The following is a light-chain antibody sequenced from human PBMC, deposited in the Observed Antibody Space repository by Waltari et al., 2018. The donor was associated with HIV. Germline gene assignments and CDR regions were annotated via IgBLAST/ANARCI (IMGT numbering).Light chain of an antibody. CDR2: EAI. J-gene: IGLJ2*01. V-gene: IGLV2-23*01. CDR1: SSDVGNYNL. Sequence: QSALTQPASVSGSPGQSITISCTGTSSDVGNYNLVSWYQQHPGKAPKLIIYEAIKSPTWDSDQISGSKSASTASLTISGLQADDEAEYFCSSYVGSSIWLFGGGTKLTVL. CDR3: SSYVGSSIWL.